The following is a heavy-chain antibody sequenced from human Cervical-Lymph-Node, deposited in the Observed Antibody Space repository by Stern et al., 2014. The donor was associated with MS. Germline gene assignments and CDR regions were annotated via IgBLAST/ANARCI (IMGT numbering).Heavy chain of an antibody. CDR1: AYTFTDYE. D-gene: IGHD3-16*01. V-gene: IGHV1-8*01. Sequence: QMQLVQSGAEVKKPGASVKVSCKASAYTFTDYEINWVRQATGQGLEWMGWMNPKTGDTGLAQKFQGRVTMTRNNSMNTSYMELSSLRPEDTAVYYCARGAMGEYDYIWGNSPELDYWGQGTLVTVSS. J-gene: IGHJ4*02. CDR2: MNPKTGDT. CDR3: ARGAMGEYDYIWGNSPELDY.